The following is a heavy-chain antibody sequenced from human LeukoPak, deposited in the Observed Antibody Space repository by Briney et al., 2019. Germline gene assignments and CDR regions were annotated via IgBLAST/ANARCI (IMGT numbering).Heavy chain of an antibody. D-gene: IGHD1-14*01. CDR3: ARDGPTTAAPGWWFDP. Sequence: GASVKVSCKASGGTFSSYAISWVRQAPGQGLEWMGGIIPIFGTANYAQKFQGRVTITADKSTSTAYMELSSLRSEDTAVYYCARDGPTTAAPGWWFDPWGQGTLVTVSS. V-gene: IGHV1-69*06. CDR2: IIPIFGTA. CDR1: GGTFSSYA. J-gene: IGHJ5*02.